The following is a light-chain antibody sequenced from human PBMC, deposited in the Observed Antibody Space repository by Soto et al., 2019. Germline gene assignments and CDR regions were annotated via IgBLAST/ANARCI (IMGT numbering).Light chain of an antibody. J-gene: IGLJ3*02. V-gene: IGLV2-8*01. CDR1: SSDVGGYNL. CDR2: EVT. CDR3: SSHAGYNNGGV. Sequence: QSALTQPPSASGSPGQSVTISCTGTSSDVGGYNLVSWYQQHPGKAPKLMIYEVTKRPSGVPDRFSGSKSGNTASLTVSGLQAEDEADYFCSSHAGYNNGGVFGGGTKLTVL.